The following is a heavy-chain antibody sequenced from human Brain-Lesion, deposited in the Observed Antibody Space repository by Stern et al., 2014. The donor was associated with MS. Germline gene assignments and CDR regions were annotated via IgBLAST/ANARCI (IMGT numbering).Heavy chain of an antibody. CDR3: ARGLYYFDY. CDR2: IWFDGSTK. V-gene: IGHV3-33*01. CDR1: GFPFSAYG. J-gene: IGHJ4*02. Sequence: VQLVESGGGVVQPGRSLRLSCAASGFPFSAYGMHWVRQAPGKGLEWVAVIWFDGSTKYYADSVKGRFTISRDNSKNTLYLQLNSLRAEDTAVFYCARGLYYFDYWGRGTLVTVSS.